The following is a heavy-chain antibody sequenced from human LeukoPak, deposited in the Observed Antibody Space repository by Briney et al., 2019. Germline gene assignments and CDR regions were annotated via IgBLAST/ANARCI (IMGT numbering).Heavy chain of an antibody. J-gene: IGHJ4*02. CDR3: AREGDKNTWYGEGFDY. D-gene: IGHD3-10*01. CDR1: GGIFSNYS. V-gene: IGHV1-69*01. CDR2: IIPLFGSA. Sequence: GASVKVSCKASGGIFSNYSIIWVRQAPGHGLEWMGGIIPLFGSANYAQKFQGRVTITADESTTTAYMELRNLRSDDTATYYCAREGDKNTWYGEGFDYWGQGTLVTVSS.